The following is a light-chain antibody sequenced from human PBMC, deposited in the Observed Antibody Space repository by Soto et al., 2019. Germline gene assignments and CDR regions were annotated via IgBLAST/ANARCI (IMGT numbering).Light chain of an antibody. J-gene: IGLJ1*01. CDR3: SSYAGSNNFFV. CDR1: SGDVGGYPY. Sequence: QSVATRAPSAFRSPGQSVTISRTGTSGDVGGYPYVSWYQQHPGKAPKLMIFEVNKRPSGVPDRFSGSKSGNTASLTVSGLQAEDEADYYCSSYAGSNNFFVFGTGTKVTVL. V-gene: IGLV2-8*01. CDR2: EVN.